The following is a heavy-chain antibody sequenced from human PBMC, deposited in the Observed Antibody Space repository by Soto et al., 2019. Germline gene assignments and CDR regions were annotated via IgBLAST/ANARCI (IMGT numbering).Heavy chain of an antibody. Sequence: SETLSLTCTVSGGSISSSSHYWAWIRQPPGKGLEWIGSIYYDGSTHYYPSLESRVTISADMSKNQFSLRLNSVTAADTAVFFCARPYYDSSGYWGAMDIWGQGTMVTVSS. CDR1: GGSISSSSHY. CDR2: IYYDGST. V-gene: IGHV4-39*01. J-gene: IGHJ3*02. D-gene: IGHD3-22*01. CDR3: ARPYYDSSGYWGAMDI.